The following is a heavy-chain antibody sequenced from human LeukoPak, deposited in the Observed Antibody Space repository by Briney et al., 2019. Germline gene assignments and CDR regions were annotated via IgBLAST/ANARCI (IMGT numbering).Heavy chain of an antibody. Sequence: SETLSLTCTVSGGSVSRNSDYWGWIRQPPGKGLEWIGSIYYGGSTYYNPSLKSRVTLSVDTSKNQFSLMVSSVTVADTGVYYCARDTQIFLAIKNYHYYGMDVWGQGTTVTVSS. CDR3: ARDTQIFLAIKNYHYYGMDV. J-gene: IGHJ6*02. CDR2: IYYGGST. V-gene: IGHV4-39*07. CDR1: GGSVSRNSDY.